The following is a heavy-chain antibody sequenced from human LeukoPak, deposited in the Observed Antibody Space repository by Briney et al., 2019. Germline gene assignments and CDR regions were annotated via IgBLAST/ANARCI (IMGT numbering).Heavy chain of an antibody. D-gene: IGHD3-10*01. J-gene: IGHJ6*02. CDR1: GFTFSSYA. CDR3: YVGALSYYDMDV. Sequence: GGSLRLSCAASGFTFSSYAVSWVRQAPGKGLEWVSAISGSGGSTYYADSVKGRFFISRDNSKNMLYLQMNSLRVEDTAVYYCYVGALSYYDMDVWGQGTTVT. V-gene: IGHV3-23*01. CDR2: ISGSGGST.